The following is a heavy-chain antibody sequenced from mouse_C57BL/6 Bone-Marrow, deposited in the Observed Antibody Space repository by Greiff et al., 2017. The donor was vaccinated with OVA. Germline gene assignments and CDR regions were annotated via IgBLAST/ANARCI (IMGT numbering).Heavy chain of an antibody. CDR2: ISGGGGNT. Sequence: EVKLVESGGGLVKPGGSLKLSCAASGFTFSSYTMSWVRQTPEKRLEWVATISGGGGNTYYPDSVKGRFTISRDNAKNTLYLQMSSLRSEDTALYSCARRGIYYYGRGYCDVWGTGTTVTVSS. D-gene: IGHD1-1*01. CDR3: ARRGIYYYGRGYCDV. V-gene: IGHV5-9*01. CDR1: GFTFSSYT. J-gene: IGHJ1*03.